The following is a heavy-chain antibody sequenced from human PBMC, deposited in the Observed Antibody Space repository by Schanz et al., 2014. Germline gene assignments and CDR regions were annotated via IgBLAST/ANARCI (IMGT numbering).Heavy chain of an antibody. CDR3: VKGTLPYCTSGRCYPFDF. D-gene: IGHD2-15*01. Sequence: EVQLGESGGGLVQPGGSLRLSCAASGFTVSNNYMSWVRQPPGKGLEWVSVLYNNGAAYYAESVRGRFAISRDNSKNTLFLQMTSLRAEDTAFYYCVKGTLPYCTSGRCYPFDFWGQGTLVTVSS. CDR2: LYNNGAA. J-gene: IGHJ4*02. V-gene: IGHV3-66*01. CDR1: GFTVSNNY.